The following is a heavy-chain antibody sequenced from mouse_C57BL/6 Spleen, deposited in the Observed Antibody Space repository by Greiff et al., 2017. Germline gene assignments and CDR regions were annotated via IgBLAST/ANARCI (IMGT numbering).Heavy chain of an antibody. CDR3: ARGGYCPFAY. Sequence: EVMLVESGGGLVKPGGSLKLSCAASGFTFSDYGMHWVRQAPEKGLEWVAYISSGSSTIYYADTVKGRFTISRDNAKNTLFLQMTSLRSEDTAMYYCARGGYCPFAYWGKGTLVTVSA. V-gene: IGHV5-17*01. D-gene: IGHD2-3*01. CDR1: GFTFSDYG. J-gene: IGHJ3*01. CDR2: ISSGSSTI.